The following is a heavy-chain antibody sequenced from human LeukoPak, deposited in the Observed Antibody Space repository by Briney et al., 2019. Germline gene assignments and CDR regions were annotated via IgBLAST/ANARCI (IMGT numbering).Heavy chain of an antibody. V-gene: IGHV1-18*01. CDR3: ARGDFDFDS. J-gene: IGHJ5*01. CDR2: INPHTGET. Sequence: ASVKVSCKASGYTFVTYGISWVRQAPGQGLEWMGWINPHTGETRTAQKFQDRVTMTADPFADTAYLDLRSLRPDDAAVYYCARGDFDFDSWGQGTLVTVS. CDR1: GYTFVTYG. D-gene: IGHD3-9*01.